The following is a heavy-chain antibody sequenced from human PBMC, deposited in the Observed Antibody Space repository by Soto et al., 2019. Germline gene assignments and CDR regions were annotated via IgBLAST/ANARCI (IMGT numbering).Heavy chain of an antibody. V-gene: IGHV4-31*03. Sequence: QVQLQESGPGLVKPSQTLSLTCTVSGGSISRGGYYWSWIRQHPGKGLEWIGYVYYTGTTYSNPSLQNRVSISLDTSKNQFSLKLTSVTAADSAVYYCARGVGKWLQFRFDPWGQGTLVTVSS. J-gene: IGHJ5*02. D-gene: IGHD6-19*01. CDR1: GGSISRGGYY. CDR2: VYYTGTT. CDR3: ARGVGKWLQFRFDP.